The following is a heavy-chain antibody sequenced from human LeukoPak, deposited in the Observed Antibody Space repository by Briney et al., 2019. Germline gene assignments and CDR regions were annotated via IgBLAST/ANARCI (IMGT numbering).Heavy chain of an antibody. J-gene: IGHJ5*02. CDR3: ARGPLYYFGSGTSNWFDP. V-gene: IGHV4-59*06. Sequence: SETLSLTCTVSGGSISSYYWSWIRQHPGKGLEWIGYIYYSGITYNKPSLKSRVTISVDTSKNQFSLKLSSVTAADTAVYYCARGPLYYFGSGTSNWFDPWGQGTLVTVSS. D-gene: IGHD3-10*01. CDR1: GGSISSYY. CDR2: IYYSGIT.